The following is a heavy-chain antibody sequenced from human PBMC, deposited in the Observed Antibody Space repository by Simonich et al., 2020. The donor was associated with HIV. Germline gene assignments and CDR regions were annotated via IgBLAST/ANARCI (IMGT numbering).Heavy chain of an antibody. CDR2: INHSGST. Sequence: QVQLQQWGAGLLKPSETLSLTCAVYGGSFSGDYWSWIRQPPGKGLEWIGEINHSGSTNHNPSLKSRVTISVETSKNQFALKLSSVTAADTAVYYCARTYYYDSSGYYAGWFDPWGQGTLVTVSS. CDR3: ARTYYYDSSGYYAGWFDP. CDR1: GGSFSGDY. D-gene: IGHD3-22*01. J-gene: IGHJ5*02. V-gene: IGHV4-34*01.